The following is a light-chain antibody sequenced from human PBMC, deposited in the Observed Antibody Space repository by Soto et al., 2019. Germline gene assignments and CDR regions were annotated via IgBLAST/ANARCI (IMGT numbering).Light chain of an antibody. V-gene: IGLV2-14*01. J-gene: IGLJ3*02. CDR2: EVI. Sequence: QSALTQPASVSGSPGQSITIPCTGTSSDVGGYKYVSWYQQHPGKSPKLLIYEVINRPSGVSNRFSGSKSGNTASLTISGLQAEDEADYYCTSYTSISTWVFGGGTKLTVL. CDR1: SSDVGGYKY. CDR3: TSYTSISTWV.